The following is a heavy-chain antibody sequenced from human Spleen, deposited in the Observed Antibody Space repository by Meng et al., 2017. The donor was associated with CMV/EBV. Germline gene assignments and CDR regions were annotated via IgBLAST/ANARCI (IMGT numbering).Heavy chain of an antibody. CDR3: AKDGRGSYNWFDP. CDR2: ISYNSAGI. J-gene: IGHJ5*02. D-gene: IGHD1-26*01. Sequence: SLKISCAASGFSFDDYAMHWVRQAPGKGLEWVSGISYNSAGIGYADSVQGRFTISRDNAKNSLYLQMNSLKAEDTALYYCAKDGRGSYNWFDPWGQGTLVTVSS. CDR1: GFSFDDYA. V-gene: IGHV3-9*01.